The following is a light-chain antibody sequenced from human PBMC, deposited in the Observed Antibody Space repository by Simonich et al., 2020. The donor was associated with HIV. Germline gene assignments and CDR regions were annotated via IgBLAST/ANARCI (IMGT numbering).Light chain of an antibody. Sequence: DIVMTQSPDSLAVSLGERATINCKSSQSVLYSSNNKNYLAWYQQKPGQPPKLLIYWASTRESGVPDRFSGSGSGTDFTLTISNMHSEDFAVYYCQQYNNWPLLFGQGTKLEIK. J-gene: IGKJ2*01. CDR2: WAS. V-gene: IGKV4-1*01. CDR3: QQYNNWPLL. CDR1: QSVLYSSNNKNY.